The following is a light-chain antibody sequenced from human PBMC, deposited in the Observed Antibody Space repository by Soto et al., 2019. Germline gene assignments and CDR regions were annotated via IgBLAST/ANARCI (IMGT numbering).Light chain of an antibody. V-gene: IGLV2-11*01. CDR2: DVS. Sequence: QSALTQPRSVSGSPGQSVTISCTGTSSDVGGYNYVSWYQQHPGKAPRLMIYDVSRRPSRVPDRFSGSRSGNTASLTISGLHTEDEADYYCCSYAGSHTVVFGGGTKLTVL. CDR3: CSYAGSHTVV. CDR1: SSDVGGYNY. J-gene: IGLJ2*01.